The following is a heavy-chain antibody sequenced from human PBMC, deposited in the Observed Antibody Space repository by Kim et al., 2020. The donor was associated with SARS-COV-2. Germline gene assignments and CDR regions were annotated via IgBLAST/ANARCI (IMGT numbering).Heavy chain of an antibody. CDR2: ISFDGNTK. Sequence: GGSLRLSCAASGFTFSDYDTNWVRQAPGKGLEWVAVISFDGNTKYYANSVRGRFTISRDNSKNTLYLQMNSLRADDTAVYYCARGSYFDYWGQGALVTVSS. J-gene: IGHJ4*02. CDR3: ARGSYFDY. V-gene: IGHV3-30*04. CDR1: GFTFSDYD. D-gene: IGHD3-10*01.